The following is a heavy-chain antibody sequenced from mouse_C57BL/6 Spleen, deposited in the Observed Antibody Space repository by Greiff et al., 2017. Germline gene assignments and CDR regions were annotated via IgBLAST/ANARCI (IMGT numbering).Heavy chain of an antibody. J-gene: IGHJ2*01. CDR2: IYPRSGNT. Sequence: VQGVESGAELARPGASVKLSCKASGYTFTSYGISWVKQRTGQGLEWIGEIYPRSGNTYYNEKFKGKATLTADKSSSTAYMELRSLTSEDSAVYFCAREEGYYCNYGGYWGQGTTLTVAS. D-gene: IGHD2-1*01. V-gene: IGHV1-81*01. CDR3: AREEGYYCNYGGY. CDR1: GYTFTSYG.